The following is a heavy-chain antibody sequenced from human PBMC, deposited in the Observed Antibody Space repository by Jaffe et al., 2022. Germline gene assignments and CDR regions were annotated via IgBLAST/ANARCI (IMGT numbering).Heavy chain of an antibody. CDR3: TRVRQWLVHYYYYYYMDV. CDR2: IRSKAYGGTT. Sequence: EVQLVESGGGLVQPGRSLRLSCTASGFTFGDYAMSWVRQAPGKGLEWVGFIRSKAYGGTTEYAASVKGRFTISRDDSKSIAYLQMNSLKTEDTAVYYCTRVRQWLVHYYYYYYMDVWGKGTTVTVSS. J-gene: IGHJ6*03. V-gene: IGHV3-49*04. CDR1: GFTFGDYA. D-gene: IGHD6-19*01.